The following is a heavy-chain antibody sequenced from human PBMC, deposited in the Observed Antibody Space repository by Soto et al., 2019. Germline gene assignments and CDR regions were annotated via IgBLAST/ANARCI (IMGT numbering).Heavy chain of an antibody. J-gene: IGHJ4*02. CDR3: ASQGLDYQTFGC. Sequence: SETLSLTCAVYGGSFDAYYWSWILHSPGKGLEWIGEINHSGSTKYDPSLKSRVAISVDTSKNQFSLKLSSVTAADTAVYYCASQGLDYQTFGCWGQGTLVTVSS. CDR2: INHSGST. V-gene: IGHV4-34*01. D-gene: IGHD4-17*01. CDR1: GGSFDAYY.